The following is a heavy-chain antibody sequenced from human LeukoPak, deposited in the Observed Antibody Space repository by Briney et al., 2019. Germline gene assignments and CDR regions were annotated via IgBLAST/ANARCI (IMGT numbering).Heavy chain of an antibody. Sequence: GASVKLSCKASGYTFTSYGFSWVRQAPGQGLEWVGWISTYYGNTNYAQKLQDRVTMTTETSTNTPYMELTSLRSDDTAVYYCARVYSTNYYGSGDRPFLFDYWGQGTVVTVSS. J-gene: IGHJ4*02. CDR2: ISTYYGNT. D-gene: IGHD3-10*01. V-gene: IGHV1-18*01. CDR1: GYTFTSYG. CDR3: ARVYSTNYYGSGDRPFLFDY.